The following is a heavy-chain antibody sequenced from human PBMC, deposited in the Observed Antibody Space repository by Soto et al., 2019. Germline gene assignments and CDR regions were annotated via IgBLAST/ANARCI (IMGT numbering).Heavy chain of an antibody. J-gene: IGHJ6*02. CDR1: GFTLNNYG. Sequence: QVQLVESGGGVVQPGRSLRLSCAASGFTLNNYGMHWVRQAPGKGLEWVAVIWNDGDGYYYANSVKGRFTISRHNSKNTLYLQMCSLRVEDTALYYCAERQISPPSRAAASARGGMDVWGQGTTVTGSS. V-gene: IGHV3-33*01. CDR2: IWNDGDGY. D-gene: IGHD6-13*01. CDR3: AERQISPPSRAAASARGGMDV.